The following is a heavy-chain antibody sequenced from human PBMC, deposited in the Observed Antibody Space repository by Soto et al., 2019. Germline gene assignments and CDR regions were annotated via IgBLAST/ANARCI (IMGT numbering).Heavy chain of an antibody. CDR2: IYFSGST. V-gene: IGHV4-31*03. J-gene: IGHJ6*02. D-gene: IGHD2-21*01. CDR1: GGSISGGTYY. Sequence: QVQLQESGPGLVKPSQTLSLTCTVSGGSISGGTYYWSWIRQPPGQGLEWIGYIYFSGSTYYNPSLKSRVIISVDTSKNQFSLRLSPVTAADTAVYYCARGDWPTQMDVWGQGTTVTVSS. CDR3: ARGDWPTQMDV.